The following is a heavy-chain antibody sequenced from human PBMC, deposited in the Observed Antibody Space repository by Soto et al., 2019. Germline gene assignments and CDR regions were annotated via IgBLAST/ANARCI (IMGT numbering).Heavy chain of an antibody. V-gene: IGHV3-33*01. D-gene: IGHD3-22*01. J-gene: IGHJ4*02. CDR3: ARDGARIDSSGKFDY. CDR2: SWFDGSIA. CDR1: GFKFTDYG. Sequence: QVQLVESGGGVVQPGRSLRLSCVASGFKFTDYGLNWVRQTPGKGLEWVAISWFDGSIAYYAGSVKGRFTISRDDSRNTVYLHMNSLRGEDTAMYYCARDGARIDSSGKFDYWGQGTQVTVSS.